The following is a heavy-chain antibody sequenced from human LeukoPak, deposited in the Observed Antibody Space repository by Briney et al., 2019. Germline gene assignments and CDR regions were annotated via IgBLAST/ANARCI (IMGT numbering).Heavy chain of an antibody. V-gene: IGHV4-34*01. Sequence: SETLSLTCAVYGGSFGGYYWSWIRQPPGKGLEWIGEINHSGSTNYNPSLKSRVTISVDTSKNQFSLKLSSVTAADTAVYYCARGPVPAAYSWLDYWGQGTLVTVSS. D-gene: IGHD2-2*01. CDR3: ARGPVPAAYSWLDY. CDR1: GGSFGGYY. CDR2: INHSGST. J-gene: IGHJ4*02.